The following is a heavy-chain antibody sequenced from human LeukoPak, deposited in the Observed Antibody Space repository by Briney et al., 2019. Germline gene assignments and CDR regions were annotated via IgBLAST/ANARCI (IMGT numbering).Heavy chain of an antibody. CDR3: ARDSPNSSGWSASLWYYYGMDV. V-gene: IGHV1-18*01. D-gene: IGHD6-19*01. J-gene: IGHJ6*02. CDR2: ISAYNGNT. CDR1: GYTFTSYG. Sequence: GASVKVSCKASGYTFTSYGISWVRQAPGQGLEWMGWISAYNGNTNYTQKLQGRVTVTTDTSTSTAYMELRSLRSDDTAVYYCARDSPNSSGWSASLWYYYGMDVWGQGTTVTVSS.